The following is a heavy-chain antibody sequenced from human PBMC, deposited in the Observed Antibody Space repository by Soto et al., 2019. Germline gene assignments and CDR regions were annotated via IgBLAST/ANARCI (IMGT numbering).Heavy chain of an antibody. CDR2: IYHSGST. V-gene: IGHV4-38-2*01. D-gene: IGHD6-13*01. CDR3: ARMNGTTNIAAAEDFDY. J-gene: IGHJ4*02. CDR1: GFSISSGYY. Sequence: SETLSLTCAVSGFSISSGYYWGWIRQPPGKGLEWIGDIYHSGSTNYSPSLKSRVTISVDKSKNQFSLKLSSVTAADTAVYYCARMNGTTNIAAAEDFDYWGQGTLVTVSS.